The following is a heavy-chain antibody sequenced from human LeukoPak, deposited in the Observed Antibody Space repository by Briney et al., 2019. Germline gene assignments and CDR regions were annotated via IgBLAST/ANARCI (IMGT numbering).Heavy chain of an antibody. CDR3: ASTVFGVVTVIDY. J-gene: IGHJ4*02. Sequence: GASVKVSCKASGGTFSSYAISWVRQAPGQGLEWMGGIIPIFGTANYAQKFQGRVTITTDESTSTAYMELSSLRSEDTAVYYCASTVFGVVTVIDYWGQGTLVTVSS. CDR1: GGTFSSYA. V-gene: IGHV1-69*05. D-gene: IGHD3-3*01. CDR2: IIPIFGTA.